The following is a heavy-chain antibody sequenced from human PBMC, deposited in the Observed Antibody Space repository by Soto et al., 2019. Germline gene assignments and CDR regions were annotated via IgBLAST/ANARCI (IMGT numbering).Heavy chain of an antibody. CDR1: VGTFSSYA. V-gene: IGHV1-69*01. CDR2: IIPIFGTA. Sequence: QVQLVQSGAEVNKPGSSVKVSCKASVGTFSSYAISWVRQAPGQGLEWMGGIIPIFGTANYAQKFQGRVTITADESTSTAYMELSSLRSEDTAVYYCARTAAGTPKQFNSVGGVFDPWGQGTLVTVSS. D-gene: IGHD6-13*01. J-gene: IGHJ5*02. CDR3: ARTAAGTPKQFNSVGGVFDP.